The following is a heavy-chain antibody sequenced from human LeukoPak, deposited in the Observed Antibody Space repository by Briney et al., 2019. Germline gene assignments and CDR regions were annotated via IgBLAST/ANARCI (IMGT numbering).Heavy chain of an antibody. CDR3: ARDRALGTTGEYYYGMDV. CDR2: IYYSGST. J-gene: IGHJ6*02. CDR1: GGSFSGYY. V-gene: IGHV4-59*01. D-gene: IGHD1-14*01. Sequence: SETLSLTCAVSGGSFSGYYWTWIRQPPGKGLEWIGYIYYSGSTNYNPSLKSRVTISVDTSKNQFSLKLSSVTAADTAVYYCARDRALGTTGEYYYGMDVWGQGTTVTVSS.